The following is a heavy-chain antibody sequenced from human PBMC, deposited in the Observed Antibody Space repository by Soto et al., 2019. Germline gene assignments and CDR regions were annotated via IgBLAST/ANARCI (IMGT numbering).Heavy chain of an antibody. D-gene: IGHD3-22*01. CDR3: ARAILGYYDSSGYVFDY. V-gene: IGHV4-31*03. CDR2: IYYSGST. CDR1: GGSISSGGYY. J-gene: IGHJ4*02. Sequence: PSETLSLTCTVSGGSISSGGYYWSWIRQHPGKGLEWIGYIYYSGSTYYNPSLKSRVTISVDTSKNQFSLKLSSVTAADTAVYYCARAILGYYDSSGYVFDYWGQGTLVTVSS.